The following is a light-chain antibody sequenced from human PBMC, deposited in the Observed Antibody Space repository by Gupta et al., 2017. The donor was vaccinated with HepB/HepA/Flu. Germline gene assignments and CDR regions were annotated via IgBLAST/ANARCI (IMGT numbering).Light chain of an antibody. J-gene: IGKJ1*01. CDR1: QGIRND. CDR2: AAS. V-gene: IGKV1-17*01. Sequence: DIQLTQSPSSLSASGGDRVTITCRASQGIRNDLGWYQQKPGKAPKRLIYAASSLQGGVPSRCSGSGSGTECTLTISRLQPEDVATYYCLQHKRYPRTFGQGTKVEI. CDR3: LQHKRYPRT.